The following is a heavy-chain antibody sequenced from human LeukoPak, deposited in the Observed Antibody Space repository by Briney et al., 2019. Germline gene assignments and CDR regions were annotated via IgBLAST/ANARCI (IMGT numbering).Heavy chain of an antibody. CDR1: GFTFSSYP. Sequence: GGSLRLSCAASGFTFSSYPMSWVRQTPAKGLQWVSAISGGGGSAYYADSVKGRFTISRDNAKNSLYLQMNSLRAEDTAVYYCADGWDYWGQGTLVTVSS. CDR2: ISGGGGSA. V-gene: IGHV3-23*01. D-gene: IGHD3-10*01. CDR3: ADGWDY. J-gene: IGHJ4*02.